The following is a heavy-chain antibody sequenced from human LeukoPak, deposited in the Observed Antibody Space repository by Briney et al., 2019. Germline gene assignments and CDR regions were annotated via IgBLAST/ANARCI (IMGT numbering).Heavy chain of an antibody. Sequence: GGSLRLSCVASGFTFSDYVMYWVRQVPGKGLEGVLGIIGTSSYTYSADFVKGRFTISRDNSKNTLYLQMNSLRAEDTAVYYCAKDLGFLEWLWNYWGQGTLVTVSS. CDR2: IIGTSSYT. CDR1: GFTFSDYV. D-gene: IGHD3-3*01. CDR3: AKDLGFLEWLWNY. J-gene: IGHJ4*02. V-gene: IGHV3-23*01.